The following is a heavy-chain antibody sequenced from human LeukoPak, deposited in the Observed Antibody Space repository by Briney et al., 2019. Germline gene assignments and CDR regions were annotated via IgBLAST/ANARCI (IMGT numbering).Heavy chain of an antibody. CDR2: ISGSGGST. J-gene: IGHJ4*02. CDR3: AKTTYYYGSGSSYYFDY. CDR1: GFTFDDYA. D-gene: IGHD3-10*01. Sequence: GGSLRLSCAASGFTFDDYAMHWVRQAPGKGLEWVSAISGSGGSTYYADSVKGRFTISRDNSKNTLYLQMNSLRAEDTAVYYCAKTTYYYGSGSSYYFDYWGQGTLVTVSS. V-gene: IGHV3-23*01.